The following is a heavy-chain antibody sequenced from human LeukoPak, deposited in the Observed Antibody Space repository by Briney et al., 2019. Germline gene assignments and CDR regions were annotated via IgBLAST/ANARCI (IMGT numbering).Heavy chain of an antibody. J-gene: IGHJ4*02. CDR3: ARVEFYYDSSGYHRPFDY. Sequence: GGSLRLSCAASGFAVSSNYMSWVRQAPGKGLEWVSSISSSTSYIYYADSVKGRFTISRDNAKNSLYLQMNSLRAEDTAVYYCARVEFYYDSSGYHRPFDYWGQGTLVTVSS. D-gene: IGHD3-22*01. CDR2: ISSSTSYI. CDR1: GFAVSSNY. V-gene: IGHV3-21*01.